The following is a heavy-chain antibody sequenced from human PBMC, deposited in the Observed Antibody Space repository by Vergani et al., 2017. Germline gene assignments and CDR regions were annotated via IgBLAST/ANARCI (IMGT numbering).Heavy chain of an antibody. J-gene: IGHJ3*02. Sequence: QVQLQESGPGVVKPSQTLSLTCAVSGGSISSGDHCWTWIRQRPGKGLEWIGYIFYSGTTYDNPSLRSRLTISVDTSQNQFSLKLSSVTAADTAVYYCARDHYGSGRNDAFDIWGQGTMVTVSS. V-gene: IGHV4-31*11. CDR3: ARDHYGSGRNDAFDI. CDR1: GGSISSGDHC. D-gene: IGHD3-10*01. CDR2: IFYSGTT.